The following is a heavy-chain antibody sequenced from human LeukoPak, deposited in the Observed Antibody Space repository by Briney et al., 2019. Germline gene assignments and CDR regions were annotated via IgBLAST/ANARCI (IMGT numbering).Heavy chain of an antibody. V-gene: IGHV4-34*01. D-gene: IGHD6-19*01. CDR1: GGSFSGYY. Sequence: PSETLSLTCAVYGGSFSGYYWSWIRQPPGKGLEWIGEINHSGSTNYNPSLKSRVTISVDTSMNQFSLKLSSVTAADTAVYYCASGAVAGAFDYWGQGTLVTVSS. CDR3: ASGAVAGAFDY. J-gene: IGHJ4*02. CDR2: INHSGST.